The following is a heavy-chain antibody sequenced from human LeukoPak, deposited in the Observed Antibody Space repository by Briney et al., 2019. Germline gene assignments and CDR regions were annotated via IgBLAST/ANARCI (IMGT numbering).Heavy chain of an antibody. CDR3: ARDLVSGAPDYFDS. Sequence: GGSLRLSCAASGFTFISYDAHWVRQAPGKGLQWVAVMSSDGSIKIYTDSVKGRFTISRDNSKNTLYLEMNSLRVDDTAVYYCARDLVSGAPDYFDSWGQGTLVTVSS. V-gene: IGHV3-30-3*01. J-gene: IGHJ4*02. CDR2: MSSDGSIK. D-gene: IGHD1-26*01. CDR1: GFTFISYD.